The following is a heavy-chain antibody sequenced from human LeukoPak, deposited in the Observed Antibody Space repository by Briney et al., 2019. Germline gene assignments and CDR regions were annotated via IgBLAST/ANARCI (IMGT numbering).Heavy chain of an antibody. D-gene: IGHD5-12*01. CDR1: GFTFTTYA. V-gene: IGHV3-23*01. CDR2: ILANGNT. J-gene: IGHJ4*02. Sequence: GGSLRLSCAPSGFTFTTYAMNWVRQAPGKGLEWVSAILANGNTYYADSAKGRFTISRDTSKNTLYLQMNSLRVEDTAIYYCAKDREPDSGWNFDYWGQGTLVSVSS. CDR3: AKDREPDSGWNFDY.